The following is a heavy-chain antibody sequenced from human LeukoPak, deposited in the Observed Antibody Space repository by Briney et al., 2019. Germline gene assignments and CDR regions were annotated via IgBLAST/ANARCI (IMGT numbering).Heavy chain of an antibody. CDR2: TYYRSKWYN. D-gene: IGHD7-27*01. CDR1: GDSVSSNTVA. Sequence: LNCGIYGDSVSSNTVAWNWMRQCQLRGFEWLGKTYYRSKWYNDYAVSVKSRITINPDTSKNQFSLQLNSVTPEDTAVYYCARGLGKVDYWGQGTLVTVSS. V-gene: IGHV6-1*01. J-gene: IGHJ4*02. CDR3: ARGLGKVDY.